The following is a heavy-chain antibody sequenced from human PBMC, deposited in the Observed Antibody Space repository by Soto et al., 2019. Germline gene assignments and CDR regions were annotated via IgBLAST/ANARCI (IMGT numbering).Heavy chain of an antibody. D-gene: IGHD4-17*01. V-gene: IGHV3-23*04. Sequence: EVQLVESGGGLVQPGGSLRLSCAASGFTFSNFAMSWVRQAPGKGLEWVSTVSGRGGTTYYTDSVKGRFTISRDNSKGMLYLEMSSLRAEDSAIYYCATGGLPWGQGTLVNVSS. J-gene: IGHJ4*02. CDR3: ATGGLP. CDR1: GFTFSNFA. CDR2: VSGRGGTT.